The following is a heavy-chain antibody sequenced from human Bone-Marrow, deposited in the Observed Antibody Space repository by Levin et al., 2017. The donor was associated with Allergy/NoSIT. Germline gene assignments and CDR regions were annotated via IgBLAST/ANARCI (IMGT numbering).Heavy chain of an antibody. CDR1: GFTFSSYW. CDR2: IKEDGDDK. Sequence: PGGSLRLSCAASGFTFSSYWMTWVRQAPGKGLEWVANIKEDGDDKYYVGSVEGRFTISRDNANNLVYLEMNSLRAEDTAVYYCARDQMVRGVIMGDWGQGTLVTVSS. J-gene: IGHJ4*02. V-gene: IGHV3-7*01. CDR3: ARDQMVRGVIMGD. D-gene: IGHD3-10*01.